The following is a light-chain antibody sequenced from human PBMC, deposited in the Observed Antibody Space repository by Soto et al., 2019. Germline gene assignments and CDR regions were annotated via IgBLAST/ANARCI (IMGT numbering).Light chain of an antibody. CDR1: SSDVGGYNY. Sequence: LSQPASVCASVEHWIGISCTGTSSDVGGYNYVSWYQQHPGKAPKLMIYDVSNRPSGVSNRFSGSKSGNTASLTISGLQAEDEADYYCSSYTSSTTYVFGTGTKVTLL. V-gene: IGLV2-14*01. CDR3: SSYTSSTTYV. J-gene: IGLJ1*01. CDR2: DVS.